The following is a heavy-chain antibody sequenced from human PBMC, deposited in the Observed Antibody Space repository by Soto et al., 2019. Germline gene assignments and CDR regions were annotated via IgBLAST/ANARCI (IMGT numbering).Heavy chain of an antibody. CDR2: IYYSGST. Sequence: SETLSLTCTVSGGSISSGDYYWSWIRQPPGKGLEWIGYIYYSGSTYYNPSLKSRVTISVDTSKNQFSLKLSSVTAADTAVYYCGRVWWSTVYYFDYWGQGTLVTVSS. J-gene: IGHJ4*02. D-gene: IGHD2-21*01. V-gene: IGHV4-30-4*01. CDR1: GGSISSGDYY. CDR3: GRVWWSTVYYFDY.